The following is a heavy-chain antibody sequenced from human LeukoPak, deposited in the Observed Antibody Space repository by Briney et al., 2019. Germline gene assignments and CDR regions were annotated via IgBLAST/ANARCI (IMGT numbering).Heavy chain of an antibody. Sequence: PSETLSLTCTVSGGSISSSSYYWGWIRQPPGKGLEWIGSIYYSGSTYYNPSLKGRVTISVDTSKNQFSLKLSSVTAADTAVYYCARPHQSRPGVAFDIWGQGTMVTVSS. J-gene: IGHJ3*02. V-gene: IGHV4-39*01. CDR1: GGSISSSSYY. D-gene: IGHD3-10*01. CDR2: IYYSGST. CDR3: ARPHQSRPGVAFDI.